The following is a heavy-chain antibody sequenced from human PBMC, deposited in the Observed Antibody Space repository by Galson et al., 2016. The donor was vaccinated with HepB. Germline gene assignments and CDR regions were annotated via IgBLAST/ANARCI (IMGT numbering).Heavy chain of an antibody. CDR1: GGSISRAGHY. D-gene: IGHD1-26*01. CDR3: ARGEGSDYLRWYFDL. CDR2: IYYSGST. Sequence: LSLTCTVSGGSISRAGHYWSWIRQHPGKGLEWIGYIYYSGSTYYNPSLKSRVTISVDTSKNQFSLKLSSVTAADTAVYYCARGEGSDYLRWYFDLWGRGTLVTVSS. V-gene: IGHV4-31*03. J-gene: IGHJ2*01.